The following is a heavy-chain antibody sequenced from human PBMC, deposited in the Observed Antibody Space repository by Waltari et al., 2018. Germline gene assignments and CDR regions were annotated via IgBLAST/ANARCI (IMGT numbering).Heavy chain of an antibody. V-gene: IGHV1-69*14. CDR2: FIPILGTA. CDR1: GGTFSSYA. Sequence: QVQLVQSGAEVKKPGSSVKVSCKASGGTFSSYALSWVRQAPGQGLEWMGGFIPILGTANYAQKFRGRVTITADKSTSTAYMELSSLRSEDTAVYYCARGGWLLPPHDAFDIWGQGTMVTVSS. J-gene: IGHJ3*02. D-gene: IGHD3-22*01. CDR3: ARGGWLLPPHDAFDI.